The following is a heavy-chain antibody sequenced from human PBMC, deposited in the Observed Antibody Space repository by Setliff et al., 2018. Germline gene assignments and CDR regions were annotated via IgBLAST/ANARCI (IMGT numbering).Heavy chain of an antibody. V-gene: IGHV5-51*01. CDR1: GYSFTTYW. J-gene: IGHJ3*02. CDR3: GRAQRHRWAIDDAFDI. Sequence: PGESLKISCQGSGYSFTTYWIGWVRQMPGKGLEWMGIIYPGDSDARYSPSFQGQATISADKAITTAYLQWSSLKASDTAMYYCGRAQRHRWAIDDAFDIWGQGTMVTVSS. D-gene: IGHD3-16*02. CDR2: IYPGDSDA.